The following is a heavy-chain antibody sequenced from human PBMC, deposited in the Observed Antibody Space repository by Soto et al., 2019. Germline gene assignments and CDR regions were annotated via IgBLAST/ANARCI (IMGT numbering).Heavy chain of an antibody. CDR3: ARGDRGGFDL. CDR2: VHSGGTTT. J-gene: IGHJ3*01. Sequence: VGSLRLSCAASGFTFDYYCMHWVRQAPGKGLVWVSRVHSGGTTTTYADSVKGRFTISRDNARNTVSLQMSSLRAEDTAIYYCARGDRGGFDLWGHGTMVTVSS. V-gene: IGHV3-74*01. D-gene: IGHD3-10*01. CDR1: GFTFDYYC.